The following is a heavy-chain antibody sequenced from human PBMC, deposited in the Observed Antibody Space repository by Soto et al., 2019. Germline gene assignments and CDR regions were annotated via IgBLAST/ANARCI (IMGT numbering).Heavy chain of an antibody. CDR2: ISHDGKNK. Sequence: GGSLRLSCGASGFSFKNYGIHWVRQTPRRGLEWVAFISHDGKNKQYVDSAKGRFTISRDNSKNTLYLQMNSLRVEDTAVYYCARDRWDFDWLLYFDYWGQGPLVTVPS. CDR1: GFSFKNYG. CDR3: ARDRWDFDWLLYFDY. J-gene: IGHJ4*02. D-gene: IGHD3-9*01. V-gene: IGHV3-30*03.